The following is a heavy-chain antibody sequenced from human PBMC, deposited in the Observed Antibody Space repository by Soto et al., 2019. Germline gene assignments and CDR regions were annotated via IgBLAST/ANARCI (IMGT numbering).Heavy chain of an antibody. CDR1: GYTFTGYY. D-gene: IGHD6-6*01. Sequence: GASVKVSCKASGYTFTGYYMHWVRQAPGQGLEWMGWINPNSGGTNYAQKFQGWVTMTRDTSISTAYMELSRLRSDDTAVYYCARDPLSSIAASAPKIYGMHVWGQGTTVTVSS. CDR2: INPNSGGT. CDR3: ARDPLSSIAASAPKIYGMHV. J-gene: IGHJ6*02. V-gene: IGHV1-2*04.